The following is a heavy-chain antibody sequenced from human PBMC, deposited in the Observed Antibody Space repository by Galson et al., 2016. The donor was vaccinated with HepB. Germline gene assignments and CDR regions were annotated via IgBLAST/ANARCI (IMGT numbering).Heavy chain of an antibody. D-gene: IGHD2-2*02. CDR2: ISRSGTTI. Sequence: SLRLSCAASGITFSDSYMTWIRQAPGKGLEWLSYISRSGTTIYYADSVKGRFTISRDNAKNSLYLQMNSLRAEDTAVYYCAKDEGFYNGMDFWGQGTTVTVSS. CDR1: GITFSDSY. CDR3: AKDEGFYNGMDF. J-gene: IGHJ6*02. V-gene: IGHV3-11*01.